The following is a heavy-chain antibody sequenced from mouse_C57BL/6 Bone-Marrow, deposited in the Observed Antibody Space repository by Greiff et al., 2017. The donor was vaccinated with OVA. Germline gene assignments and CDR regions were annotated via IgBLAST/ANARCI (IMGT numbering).Heavy chain of an antibody. V-gene: IGHV1-18*01. D-gene: IGHD2-3*01. J-gene: IGHJ1*03. Sequence: EVQLQQSGPELVKPGASVKIPCKASGYTFTDYNMDWVKQSHGKSLEWIGDINPNNGGTIYNQKFKGKATLTVDKSSSTAYMELRSLTSEDTAVYYCAIWLLRPYWYFDVWGTGTTVTVSS. CDR1: GYTFTDYN. CDR2: INPNNGGT. CDR3: AIWLLRPYWYFDV.